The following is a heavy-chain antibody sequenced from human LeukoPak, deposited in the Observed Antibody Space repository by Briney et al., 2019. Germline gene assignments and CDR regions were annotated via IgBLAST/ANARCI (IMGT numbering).Heavy chain of an antibody. Sequence: GGSLRLSCAASGFTFSTYALHWVRQAPGRGLEWVAVMSYDGTYKFYADSVKGRSTISRDNSKNTVFLQMSSLRAEDTAVYYCARDGGGFYSSPFDYWGQGTLVTVSS. CDR1: GFTFSTYA. D-gene: IGHD2-15*01. V-gene: IGHV3-30*04. CDR2: MSYDGTYK. CDR3: ARDGGGFYSSPFDY. J-gene: IGHJ4*02.